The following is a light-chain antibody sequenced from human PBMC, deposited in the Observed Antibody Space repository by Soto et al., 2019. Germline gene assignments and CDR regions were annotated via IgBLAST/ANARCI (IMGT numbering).Light chain of an antibody. J-gene: IGKJ3*01. V-gene: IGKV3-11*01. Sequence: EIVLTQSPATLSLSPGESATLSCRASQNVGLFLAWYQQKSGQTPRLLIYDASSRAPGIPARFSGGGSGTDFTLTISSLEPEDFAVYYCQHLSDWLGTFGHGTKVDIK. CDR3: QHLSDWLGT. CDR2: DAS. CDR1: QNVGLF.